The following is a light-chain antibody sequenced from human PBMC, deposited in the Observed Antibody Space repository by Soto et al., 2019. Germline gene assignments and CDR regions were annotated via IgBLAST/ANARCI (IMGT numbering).Light chain of an antibody. V-gene: IGKV1-39*01. CDR1: QSINTY. J-gene: IGKJ2*01. CDR3: QQSFSIPYT. CDR2: VTS. Sequence: DIEMTQSPPSLSASVGDRVTITCRASQSINTYLNWYQQKPGKAPKLLIYVTSSLQSGAPSRFSGSGSGTDFTLTIRGLRPEDFVTYYCQQSFSIPYTFGQPTKMEI.